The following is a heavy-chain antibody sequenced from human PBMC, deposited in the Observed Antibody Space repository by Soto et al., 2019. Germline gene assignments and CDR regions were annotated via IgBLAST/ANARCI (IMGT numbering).Heavy chain of an antibody. CDR2: IIPLHNTS. J-gene: IGHJ6*02. CDR3: ASWSNWNPLYYDGLDV. CDR1: GGAFNNYA. V-gene: IGHV1-69*06. Sequence: QVQLLQSGAEVKKPGSSVQVSCKVSGGAFNNYALNWVRHGPGQGLEWLGGIIPLHNTSNYSLKFLGRVTVTADISSTTVYMELNSLTSDDTATYYCASWSNWNPLYYDGLDVWGQGNTVTVSS. D-gene: IGHD1-20*01.